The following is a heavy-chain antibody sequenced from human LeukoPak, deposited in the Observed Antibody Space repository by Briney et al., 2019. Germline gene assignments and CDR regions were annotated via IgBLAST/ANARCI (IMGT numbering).Heavy chain of an antibody. CDR2: INHSGST. CDR1: GGSFSGYY. V-gene: IGHV4-34*01. Sequence: SETLSLTCAVYGGSFSGYYWSWIRQPPGKGLEWIGEINHSGSTNYNPSLKSRVTISVDTSKNQFSLKLSSVTAADTAVYYRARRSVIGSVIDAFDIWAQGTMVTVSS. CDR3: ARRSVIGSVIDAFDI. D-gene: IGHD2-21*01. J-gene: IGHJ3*02.